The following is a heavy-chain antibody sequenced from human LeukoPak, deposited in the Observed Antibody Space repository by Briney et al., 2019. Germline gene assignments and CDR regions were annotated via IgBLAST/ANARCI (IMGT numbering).Heavy chain of an antibody. J-gene: IGHJ6*02. CDR2: ISNDGSIT. CDR3: ARGFVVVPERYYGMDV. D-gene: IGHD2-2*01. V-gene: IGHV3-30*03. CDR1: GFTFSSYG. Sequence: GRSLRLSCAASGFTFSSYGMHWVRQAPGKGLEWVAVISNDGSITKYGDSVKGRFTISRDNSKNTLYVQINSLRTDDAAVYYCARGFVVVPERYYGMDVWGQGTTVTVSS.